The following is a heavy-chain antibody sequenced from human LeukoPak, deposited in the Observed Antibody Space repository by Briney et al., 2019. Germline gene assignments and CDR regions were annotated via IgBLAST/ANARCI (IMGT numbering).Heavy chain of an antibody. D-gene: IGHD3-3*01. CDR3: ARGGTGGLLRFLEWFRGPPDY. CDR1: GYTFTGYY. V-gene: IGHV1-2*02. Sequence: ASVKVSCKASGYTFTGYYMHWVRQAPGQGLEWMGWINPNSGGTNYEQKFQGRVTMTRDTSISTAYMELSRLRSDDTAVYYCARGGTGGLLRFLEWFRGPPDYWGQGTLVTVSS. J-gene: IGHJ4*02. CDR2: INPNSGGT.